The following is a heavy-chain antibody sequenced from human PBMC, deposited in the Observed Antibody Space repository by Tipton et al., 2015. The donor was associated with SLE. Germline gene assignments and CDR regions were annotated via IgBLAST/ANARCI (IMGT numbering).Heavy chain of an antibody. CDR2: IYYSGST. CDR3: ASAPQAARNAFDI. CDR1: GYSISSGYY. V-gene: IGHV4-38-2*01. D-gene: IGHD6-6*01. J-gene: IGHJ3*02. Sequence: TLSLTCAVSGYSISSGYYWGWIRQPPGKGLEWIGYIYYSGSTYYNPSLKSRVTISVDRSKNQFSLKLSSVTAADTAVYYCASAPQAARNAFDIWDQGTMVTVSS.